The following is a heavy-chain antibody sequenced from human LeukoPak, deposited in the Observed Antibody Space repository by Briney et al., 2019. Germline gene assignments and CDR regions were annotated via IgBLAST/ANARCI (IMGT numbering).Heavy chain of an antibody. CDR3: AREVRSSSWYGHFDY. Sequence: PSETLSLTCTVSGGSISSYYWSWIRQPPGKGLEWIGYIYYSGSTNYNPSLKSRVTISVDTSKNRFSLKLSSVTAADTAVYYCAREVRSSSWYGHFDYWGQGTLVTVSS. CDR2: IYYSGST. CDR1: GGSISSYY. J-gene: IGHJ4*02. D-gene: IGHD6-13*01. V-gene: IGHV4-59*01.